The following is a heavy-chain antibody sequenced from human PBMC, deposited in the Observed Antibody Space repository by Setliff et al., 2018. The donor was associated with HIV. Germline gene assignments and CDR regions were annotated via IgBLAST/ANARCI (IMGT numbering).Heavy chain of an antibody. CDR3: VRGPMRGYCSGGTCHSFDA. CDR2: INSDGVSA. D-gene: IGHD2-15*01. CDR1: GFSFSTFW. V-gene: IGHV3-74*01. J-gene: IGHJ5*02. Sequence: GGSLRLSCAVSGFSFSTFWMHWVRQRPGEGLMWVSRINSDGVSASYADSVEGRFTVSRDNAKNTLYLELNSLTVEDTAMYYCVRGPMRGYCSGGTCHSFDAWGQGTLVTVSS.